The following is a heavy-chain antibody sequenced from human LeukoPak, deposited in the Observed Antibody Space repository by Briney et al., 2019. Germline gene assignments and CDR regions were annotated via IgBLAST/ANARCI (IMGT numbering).Heavy chain of an antibody. CDR2: IYYSGRA. Sequence: SETLSLTCTVSGGSISSYYWNWIRQPPGKGLEWIGYIYYSGRANYNPSLKSRVTISVDTSKNQFSLNLTSVTAADTAVYYCARFTPQGYGWGGYNRFDPWGQGTLVTVSS. CDR3: ARFTPQGYGWGGYNRFDP. V-gene: IGHV4-59*01. J-gene: IGHJ5*02. D-gene: IGHD3-16*01. CDR1: GGSISSYY.